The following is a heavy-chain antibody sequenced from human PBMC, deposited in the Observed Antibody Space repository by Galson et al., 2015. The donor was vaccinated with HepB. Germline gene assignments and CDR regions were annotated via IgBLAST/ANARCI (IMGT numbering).Heavy chain of an antibody. CDR2: INAGNGNT. J-gene: IGHJ6*02. CDR3: ARVGLGSGWYRGDYYYYGMDV. D-gene: IGHD6-19*01. V-gene: IGHV1-3*01. CDR1: GYTFTSYA. Sequence: SVKVSCKASGYTFTSYAMHWVRQAPGQRLEWMGWINAGNGNTKYSQKFQGRVTITRDTSASTAYMELSSLRSEDTAVYYCARVGLGSGWYRGDYYYYGMDVWGRGTTVTVSS.